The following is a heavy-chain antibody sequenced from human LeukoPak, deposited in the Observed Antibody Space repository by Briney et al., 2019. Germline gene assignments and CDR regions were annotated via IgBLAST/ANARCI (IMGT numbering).Heavy chain of an antibody. CDR2: ISYDGSNK. V-gene: IGHV3-30*18. Sequence: GGSLRLSCAASGFTFSSYSMNWVRQAPGKGLEWVAVISYDGSNKYYADSVKGRFTISRDNSKNTLYLQMNSLRAEDTAVYYCAKELSSGWFLFDYWGQGTLVTVSS. J-gene: IGHJ4*02. CDR1: GFTFSSYS. CDR3: AKELSSGWFLFDY. D-gene: IGHD6-19*01.